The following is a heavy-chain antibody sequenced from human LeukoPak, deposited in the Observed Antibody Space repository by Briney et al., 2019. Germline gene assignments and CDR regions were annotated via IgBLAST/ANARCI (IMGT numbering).Heavy chain of an antibody. CDR2: IIPILGIA. CDR3: ARDSLGYCTNGVCYPFDY. CDR1: GGTFSSYA. D-gene: IGHD2-8*01. V-gene: IGHV1-69*04. J-gene: IGHJ4*02. Sequence: ASVKVSCKSSGGTFSSYAIIWVRQAPGQGLEWMGRIIPILGIANYAQKFQGRVTITADKSTSTAYMELSSLRSEDTAVYYCARDSLGYCTNGVCYPFDYWGQGTLVTVSS.